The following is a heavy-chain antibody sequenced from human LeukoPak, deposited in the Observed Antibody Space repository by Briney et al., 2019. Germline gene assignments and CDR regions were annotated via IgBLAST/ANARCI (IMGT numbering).Heavy chain of an antibody. Sequence: PGGSLRLSCAASGFSFSSNSMNWVRQAPGKGLEWVSYISGSSSTTYYADSVKGRFTISRDNSKNTLYLQMNSLRAEDTAVYYCARAFYGGKRNYYYYMDVWGKGTTVTISS. J-gene: IGHJ6*03. D-gene: IGHD4-23*01. V-gene: IGHV3-48*01. CDR3: ARAFYGGKRNYYYYMDV. CDR2: ISGSSSTT. CDR1: GFSFSSNS.